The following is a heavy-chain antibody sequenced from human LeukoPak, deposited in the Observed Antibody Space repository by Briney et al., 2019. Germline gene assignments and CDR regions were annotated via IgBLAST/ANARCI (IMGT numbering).Heavy chain of an antibody. V-gene: IGHV3-30*18. CDR2: ISYDGSNK. CDR1: GFTFSSYG. J-gene: IGHJ4*02. D-gene: IGHD1-26*01. Sequence: GGSLRLSCAASGFTFSSYGMHWVRQAPGKGLEWVAVISYDGSNKYYADSVKGRFTISRDNSKNTLYLQMSSLRAEDTAVYYCAKDPGGWELTFDYWGQGTLVTVSS. CDR3: AKDPGGWELTFDY.